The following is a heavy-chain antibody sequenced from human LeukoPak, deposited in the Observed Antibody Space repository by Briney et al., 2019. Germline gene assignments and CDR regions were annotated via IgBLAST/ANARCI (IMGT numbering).Heavy chain of an antibody. CDR2: IYYSGST. D-gene: IGHD6-13*01. CDR1: GVSISSYY. J-gene: IGHJ4*02. V-gene: IGHV4-59*08. Sequence: SETLSLTCTVSGVSISSYYWSWIRQPPGKGLEWIGYIYYSGSTNYSPSLKSRVTISVDTSKNQFSLKLSSVTAADTAVYYCARRPGQQHYFDYRGQGTLVTVSS. CDR3: ARRPGQQHYFDY.